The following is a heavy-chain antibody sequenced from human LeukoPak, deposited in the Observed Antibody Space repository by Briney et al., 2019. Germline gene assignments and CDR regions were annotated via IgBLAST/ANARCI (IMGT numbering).Heavy chain of an antibody. J-gene: IGHJ3*02. D-gene: IGHD1-1*01. CDR1: GFTFSSYS. CDR3: ARMQLDHDAFDT. Sequence: PGGSLRLSCAASGFTFSSYSMHWVRQAPGRGLVWVSRINSDGSSTGYAGSVKGRFTISRDSAKTSLYLQMNSLRAEDTAVYYCARMQLDHDAFDTWGQGKIGTVSS. CDR2: INSDGSST. V-gene: IGHV3-74*01.